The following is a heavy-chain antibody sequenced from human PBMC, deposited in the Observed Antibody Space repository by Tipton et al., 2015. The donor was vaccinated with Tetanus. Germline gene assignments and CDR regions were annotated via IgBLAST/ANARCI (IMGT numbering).Heavy chain of an antibody. D-gene: IGHD6-6*01. Sequence: SLRLSCAASGFTFRSYAMSWVRQAPGKGLEWVSAVSGRGSSKYYADSVKGRFTISRDSSKNTLYLQMNSLRAEDTAVYYCAKGLWYSSSSYFDYWGQGTLVTVSS. CDR1: GFTFRSYA. CDR2: VSGRGSSK. V-gene: IGHV3-23*01. J-gene: IGHJ4*02. CDR3: AKGLWYSSSSYFDY.